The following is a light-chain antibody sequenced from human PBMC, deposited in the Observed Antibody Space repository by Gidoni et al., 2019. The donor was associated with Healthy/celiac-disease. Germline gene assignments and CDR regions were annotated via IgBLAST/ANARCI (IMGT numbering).Light chain of an antibody. CDR3: QQYYSKSWT. J-gene: IGKJ1*01. V-gene: IGKV4-1*01. CDR1: QSVLYSSNNKNY. CDR2: WAS. Sequence: DIVMTQSPDSLAVSLGERAAINCKSSQSVLYSSNNKNYLAWYQQKPGQPPKLLIYWASTRESGVPDRFSGSGSGTDFTLTISSLQAEDVAVYYYQQYYSKSWTFGQGTKVEIK.